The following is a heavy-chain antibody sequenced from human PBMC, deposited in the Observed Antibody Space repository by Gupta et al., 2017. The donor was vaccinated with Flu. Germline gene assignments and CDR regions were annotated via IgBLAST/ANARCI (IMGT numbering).Heavy chain of an antibody. J-gene: IGHJ5*02. CDR1: GFTFISYA. D-gene: IGHD3-16*01. CDR3: AKGGWKHGCEP. V-gene: IGHV3-23*01. CDR2: ITVVGDTT. Sequence: CAASGFTFISYAMSWVRQAPGKGLEWVSRITVVGDTTYYADSVKGRVTIYRDNYKKKRYLEMKSLRVEDTSIEYCAKGGWKHGCEPWGPGTLVTVSS.